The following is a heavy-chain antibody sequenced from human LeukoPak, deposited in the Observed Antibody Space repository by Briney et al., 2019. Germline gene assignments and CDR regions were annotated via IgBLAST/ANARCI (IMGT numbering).Heavy chain of an antibody. V-gene: IGHV4-39*01. CDR1: GGSISSSSYY. CDR2: IYYSGST. J-gene: IGHJ3*02. D-gene: IGHD3-3*01. Sequence: SEALSLTCTVSGGSISSSSYYWGWIRQPPGKGLEWIGSIYYSGSTYYNPSLKSRVTISVDTSKNQFSLKLSSVTAADMAVYYCARHVLRFLECLLYVDDAFDIWGQGTMVTVSS. CDR3: ARHVLRFLECLLYVDDAFDI.